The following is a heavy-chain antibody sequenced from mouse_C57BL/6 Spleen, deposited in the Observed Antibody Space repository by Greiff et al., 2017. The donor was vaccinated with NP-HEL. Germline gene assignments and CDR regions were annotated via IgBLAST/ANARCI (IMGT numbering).Heavy chain of an antibody. CDR2: IHPNSGST. CDR1: GYTFTSYW. V-gene: IGHV1-64*01. CDR3: ARSGITTVKDY. D-gene: IGHD1-1*01. J-gene: IGHJ2*01. Sequence: VQLQQPGAELVKPGASVKLSCKASGYTFTSYWMHWVKQRPGQGLEWIGMIHPNSGSTNYNEKFKSKATLTVDKSSSTAYMQLSSLTSEDSAVYYCARSGITTVKDYWGQGTTLTVSS.